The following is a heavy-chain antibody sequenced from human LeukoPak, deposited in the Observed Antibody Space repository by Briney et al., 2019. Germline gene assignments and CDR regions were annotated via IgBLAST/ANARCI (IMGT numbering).Heavy chain of an antibody. CDR3: ARDRGQGDAFDI. D-gene: IGHD3-10*01. CDR2: IIPILGIA. J-gene: IGHJ3*02. Sequence: SVQFSCKASGGTFSSYAISWGRPAPGQGLEWRGRIIPILGIANYAQKFQGRVTITADKSTSTAYMELSSLRSEDTAVYYCARDRGQGDAFDIWGQGTMVTVSS. V-gene: IGHV1-69*04. CDR1: GGTFSSYA.